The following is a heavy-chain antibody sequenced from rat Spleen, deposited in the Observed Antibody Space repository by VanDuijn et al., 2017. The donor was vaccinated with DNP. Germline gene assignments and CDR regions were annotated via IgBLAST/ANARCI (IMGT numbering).Heavy chain of an antibody. CDR1: GFTFSDFA. Sequence: EVQLVESGGGLVQPGRSLKLSCAASGFTFSDFAMAWVRQVPKKGLEWVASIIYEGGSTYYGDSVKGRFTLSRDNARSTLYLQMNSLRSEDTATYYCTRHRFPLYYFDFWGQGVMVTVSS. V-gene: IGHV5-22*01. D-gene: IGHD3-1*01. J-gene: IGHJ2*01. CDR2: IIYEGGST. CDR3: TRHRFPLYYFDF.